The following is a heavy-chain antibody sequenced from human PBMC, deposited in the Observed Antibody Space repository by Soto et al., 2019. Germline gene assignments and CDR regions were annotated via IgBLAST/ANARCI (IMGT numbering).Heavy chain of an antibody. CDR3: AREFSSAHINYVDF. CDR1: GGSISLERFY. CDR2: VSHTGAI. Sequence: QVQLQESGPGLVKPSETLSLTCTVSGGSISLERFYCTWIRQPPGTGLEWIGYVSHTGAINYNPSLPSRVDISADTSRNPFSLTLRSLTAADTDVYFCAREFSSAHINYVDFWGQGTLVSVSA. V-gene: IGHV4-61*01. J-gene: IGHJ4*02.